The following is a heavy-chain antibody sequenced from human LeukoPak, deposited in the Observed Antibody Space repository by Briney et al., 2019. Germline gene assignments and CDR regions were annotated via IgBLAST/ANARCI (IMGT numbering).Heavy chain of an antibody. CDR2: INTNTGNP. V-gene: IGHV7-4-1*02. Sequence: GASVTVSFMSSGYTFTSYAMNWVRQAPGQGVERMGWINTNTGNPTYAQGFTGRFVFSLDTSVSTAYLQIISLKAEDTAVYYCARVRGYCSGGSCYWFDPWGQGTLVTVSS. J-gene: IGHJ5*02. CDR3: ARVRGYCSGGSCYWFDP. CDR1: GYTFTSYA. D-gene: IGHD2-15*01.